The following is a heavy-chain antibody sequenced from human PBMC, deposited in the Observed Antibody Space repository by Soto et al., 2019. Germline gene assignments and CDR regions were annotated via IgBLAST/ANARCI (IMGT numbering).Heavy chain of an antibody. J-gene: IGHJ6*02. V-gene: IGHV3-30-3*01. CDR3: ARDYYRFNSGYGFSMDV. Sequence: QVQLVESGGGVVQPGRSLRLSCAASGFTFSSYAMHWVRQAPGKGLEWVAVISYDGSNKYYADSVNGRFTISRDNSKNTLYLQMNSLRAEDTAVCYCARDYYRFNSGYGFSMDVWGQGTTVTVSS. CDR2: ISYDGSNK. CDR1: GFTFSSYA. D-gene: IGHD5-12*01.